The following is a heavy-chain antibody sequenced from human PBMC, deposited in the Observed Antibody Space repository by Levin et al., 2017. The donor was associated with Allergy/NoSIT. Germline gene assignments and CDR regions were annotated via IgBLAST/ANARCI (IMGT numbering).Heavy chain of an antibody. J-gene: IGHJ4*02. CDR1: GFTFDDYA. V-gene: IGHV3-9*01. Sequence: SLKISCTDSGFTFDDYAMHWVRQVPGRGLEWLSGITWNSDNKGYADSVKGRITISRDNAKNSLYLQMNSLTPEDTALYYCAGLGAGLDYWGQGILVTVSS. CDR2: ITWNSDNK. D-gene: IGHD1-26*01. CDR3: AGLGAGLDY.